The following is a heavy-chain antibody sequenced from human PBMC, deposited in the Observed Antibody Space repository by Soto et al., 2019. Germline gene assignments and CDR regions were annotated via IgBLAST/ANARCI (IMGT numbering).Heavy chain of an antibody. V-gene: IGHV3-21*01. CDR1: GFTFSSYN. CDR2: ITSSSDYM. Sequence: GGSLRLSCAASGFTFSSYNMNWVRQAPGKGLEWVSSITSSSDYMYYADSVKGRFTISRDNAKNSLYLQMNSLRAEDTAVYYCARDRQLVQDWFDPWGQGTQVTVSS. D-gene: IGHD6-13*01. J-gene: IGHJ5*02. CDR3: ARDRQLVQDWFDP.